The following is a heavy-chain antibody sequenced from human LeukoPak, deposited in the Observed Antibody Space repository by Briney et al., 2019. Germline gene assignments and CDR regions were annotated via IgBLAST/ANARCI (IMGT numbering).Heavy chain of an antibody. V-gene: IGHV4-4*07. CDR1: GGSISSFY. D-gene: IGHD6-13*01. J-gene: IGHJ5*02. CDR3: ARASIAAADTVWFDP. Sequence: PSETLSFTCTVSGGSISSFYWSWLRQPAGKGLEWIGRIYTSESTNYNPSLKSRVTISVDKSKNQSSLKLSSGTAADTAVYYCARASIAAADTVWFDPWGQGTLVTVSS. CDR2: IYTSEST.